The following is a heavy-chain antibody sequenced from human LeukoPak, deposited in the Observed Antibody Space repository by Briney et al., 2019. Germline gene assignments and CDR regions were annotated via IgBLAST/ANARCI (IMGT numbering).Heavy chain of an antibody. V-gene: IGHV1-2*02. J-gene: IGHJ4*02. CDR1: GYTFTGYY. Sequence: ASVKVSCKASGYTFTGYYMHWVRQAPGQGLEWMGWINPNSGGTNYAQKFQGRATVTRDTSISTAYMELSRLRSDDTAVYYCARVAGAAAPFDYWGQGTLVTVSS. D-gene: IGHD6-13*01. CDR3: ARVAGAAAPFDY. CDR2: INPNSGGT.